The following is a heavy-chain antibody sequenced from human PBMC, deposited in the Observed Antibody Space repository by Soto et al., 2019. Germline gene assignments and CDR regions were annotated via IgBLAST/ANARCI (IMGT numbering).Heavy chain of an antibody. V-gene: IGHV4-31*03. CDR3: ARGGAAAARPFDY. CDR1: GDSISSGAYY. J-gene: IGHJ4*02. D-gene: IGHD6-13*01. CDR2: IYYSGST. Sequence: QVQLQESGPGLVKPSQTLSLTCTVSGDSISSGAYYWSWIRQHPGKGLEWIGYIYYSGSTYYNPSLRSRVTISTDTSENQFSLKLTSVTAADPVVYYCARGGAAAARPFDYWGQGTLVTVSS.